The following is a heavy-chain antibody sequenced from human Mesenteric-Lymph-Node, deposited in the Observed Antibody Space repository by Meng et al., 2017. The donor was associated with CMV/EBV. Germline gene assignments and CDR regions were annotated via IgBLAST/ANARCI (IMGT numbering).Heavy chain of an antibody. CDR3: ARVSYDSSGYLFPWFDP. D-gene: IGHD3-22*01. Sequence: TAYYMHRVRQAPGQGLEWMGWISAYNGNTNYAQKLQGRVTMTTDTSTSTAYMELRSLRSDDTAVYYCARVSYDSSGYLFPWFDPWGQGTLVTVSS. CDR1: TAYY. V-gene: IGHV1-18*04. J-gene: IGHJ5*02. CDR2: ISAYNGNT.